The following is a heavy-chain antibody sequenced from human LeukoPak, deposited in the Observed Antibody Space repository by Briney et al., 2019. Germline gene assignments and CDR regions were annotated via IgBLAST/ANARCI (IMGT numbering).Heavy chain of an antibody. V-gene: IGHV1-69*05. CDR1: GGTFSSYA. Sequence: SVKVSCKASGGTFSSYAISWVRQAPGQGLEWMGGIIPIFGTANYAQKFQGRVTITTDESTSTAYMELSSLRSEDTAVYYCARTRTEYCSSTSCYRHYYYGMDVWGKGTTVTVSS. CDR3: ARTRTEYCSSTSCYRHYYYGMDV. D-gene: IGHD2-2*01. J-gene: IGHJ6*04. CDR2: IIPIFGTA.